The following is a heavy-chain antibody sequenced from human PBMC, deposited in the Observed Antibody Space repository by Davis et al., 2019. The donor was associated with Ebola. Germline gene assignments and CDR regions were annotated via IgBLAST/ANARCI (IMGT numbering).Heavy chain of an antibody. V-gene: IGHV3-21*04. J-gene: IGHJ3*01. CDR1: GFRFSSFG. D-gene: IGHD2/OR15-2a*01. CDR2: ISSSSSYI. CDR3: AKDNRNIWSKV. Sequence: GESLKISCVASGFRFSSFGMNWVRQAPGKGLEWASSISSSSSYIYYADSVKGRFTISRDNSKNTLYLQMNGLRVEDTAIYYCAKDNRNIWSKVWGQGTRVTVSS.